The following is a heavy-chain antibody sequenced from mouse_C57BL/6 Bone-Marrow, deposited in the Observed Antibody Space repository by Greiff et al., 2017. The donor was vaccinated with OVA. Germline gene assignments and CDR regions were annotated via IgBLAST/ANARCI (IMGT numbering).Heavy chain of an antibody. CDR3: TRIRWDY. Sequence: QVQLKESGAELVRPGASVTLSCKASGYTFTDYEMHWVKPTPVHGLEWIGAIDPETGGTAYNQKFKGKAILTADKSSSTAYMELRSLTSEDSAVYYWTRIRWDYWGQGTTLTVSS. J-gene: IGHJ2*01. CDR1: GYTFTDYE. D-gene: IGHD2-3*01. CDR2: IDPETGGT. V-gene: IGHV1-15*01.